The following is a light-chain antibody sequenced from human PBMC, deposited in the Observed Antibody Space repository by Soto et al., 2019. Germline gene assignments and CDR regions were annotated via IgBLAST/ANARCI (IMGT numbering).Light chain of an antibody. CDR1: SSDVGGYNY. CDR2: DVS. CDR3: SSYTSGTTVI. Sequence: QSALTQPASVSGSPGQSITISCTGTSSDVGGYNYVSWYQQHPGKAPKLIIYDVSHRLSGVSYRLSGSKSGYTASLPISGLQPEDEADYYCSSYTSGTTVIFGGGTKRTVL. J-gene: IGLJ2*01. V-gene: IGLV2-14*03.